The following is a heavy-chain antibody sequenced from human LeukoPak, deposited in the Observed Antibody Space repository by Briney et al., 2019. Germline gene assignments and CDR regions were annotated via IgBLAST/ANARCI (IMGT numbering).Heavy chain of an antibody. CDR1: GFTFSSYA. D-gene: IGHD6-13*01. J-gene: IGHJ6*02. CDR2: IIGSGGST. Sequence: RGSLRLSCAASGFTFSSYAMSWVRQAPGKGLEWVSAIIGSGGSTYYADSVKGRFTISRDNSKNTLYLQMNSLRAEDTAVYYCAKGIAAAGLYYYYGMDVWGQGTTVTVSS. CDR3: AKGIAAAGLYYYYGMDV. V-gene: IGHV3-23*01.